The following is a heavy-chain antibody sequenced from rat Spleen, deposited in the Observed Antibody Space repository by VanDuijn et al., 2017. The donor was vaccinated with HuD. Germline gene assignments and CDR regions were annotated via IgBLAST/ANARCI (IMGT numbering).Heavy chain of an antibody. Sequence: EVQVVESGGGLVQPGRSLKLSCAASGFTFSNYGMHWIRQAPTKGLDWVAYISPSGGSTYYRNSVKGRFTISRDNAQNTLYLQKSKLGSEDTAIYYGARGPSYASDLDYFDYWGQGVMVTVSS. D-gene: IGHD1-7*01. J-gene: IGHJ2*01. CDR1: GFTFSNYG. CDR3: ARGPSYASDLDYFDY. CDR2: ISPSGGST. V-gene: IGHV5-19*01.